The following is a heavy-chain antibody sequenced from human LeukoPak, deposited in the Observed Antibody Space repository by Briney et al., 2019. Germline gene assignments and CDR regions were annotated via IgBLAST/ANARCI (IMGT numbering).Heavy chain of an antibody. CDR1: GFTFSSYA. CDR3: AKGRTRGFLGEDAFDI. J-gene: IGHJ3*02. D-gene: IGHD3-3*01. Sequence: GGSLRLSCAASGFTFSSYAMSWVRQAPGKGLEWVSAISGSGGSTYYADSVKGRFTISRDNSKNTLYLQMNSLRAEDTAVYYCAKGRTRGFLGEDAFDIWGQGTMVTVSS. V-gene: IGHV3-23*01. CDR2: ISGSGGST.